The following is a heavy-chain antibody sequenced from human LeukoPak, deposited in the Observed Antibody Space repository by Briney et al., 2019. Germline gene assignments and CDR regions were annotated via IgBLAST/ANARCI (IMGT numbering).Heavy chain of an antibody. CDR3: ARHVHFDWLFYLDY. D-gene: IGHD3-9*01. J-gene: IGHJ4*02. CDR2: IYYSGST. Sequence: SDTLSLPCTVSGGSIGSSSYYWGWIRQPPGKGLEWIGSIYYSGSTYYNPSLKSRVTISVDTSKNQFSLKLSSVTAADTAVYYCARHVHFDWLFYLDYWGQGTLVTVSS. V-gene: IGHV4-39*01. CDR1: GGSIGSSSYY.